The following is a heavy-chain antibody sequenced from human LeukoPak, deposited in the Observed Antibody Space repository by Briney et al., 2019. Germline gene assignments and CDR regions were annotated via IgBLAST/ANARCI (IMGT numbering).Heavy chain of an antibody. Sequence: PSETLSLTCTVSGGSISSGSYYWSWIRQPAGKGLEWIGRFYTSGSTNYNPSLKSRVTISVDTSKNQFSLKLSSVTAADTAVYYCARDFIRPRKAWIRYFDWSTPGYYMDVWGKGTTVTVSS. J-gene: IGHJ6*03. CDR2: FYTSGST. CDR3: ARDFIRPRKAWIRYFDWSTPGYYMDV. D-gene: IGHD3-9*01. V-gene: IGHV4-61*02. CDR1: GGSISSGSYY.